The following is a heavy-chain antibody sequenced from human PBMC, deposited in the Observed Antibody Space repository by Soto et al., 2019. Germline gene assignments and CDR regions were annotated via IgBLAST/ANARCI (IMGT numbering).Heavy chain of an antibody. V-gene: IGHV3-21*01. D-gene: IGHD1-26*01. CDR3: ERDVENGKQSYVY. CDR1: GFTFRLYS. J-gene: IGHJ4*01. CDR2: ISDNGKYI. Sequence: PGGSLRLSCAASGFTFRLYSLNWVRQAPGKGLEWVSSISDNGKYIYYADSVKGRFTISRDNAKNSLYLQMNSLRAEDAAVYYCERDVENGKQSYVYWGHGTLVTVSS.